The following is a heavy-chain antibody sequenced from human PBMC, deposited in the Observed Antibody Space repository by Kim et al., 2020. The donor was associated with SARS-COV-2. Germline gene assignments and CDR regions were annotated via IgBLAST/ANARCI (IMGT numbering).Heavy chain of an antibody. V-gene: IGHV5-51*01. J-gene: IGHJ6*02. CDR3: ARHWDWNYPYYYYGMDV. CDR2: IYPGDSDT. D-gene: IGHD1-7*01. Sequence: GESLKISCKGSGYSFTSYWIGWVRQMPGKGLEWMGIIYPGDSDTRYSPSFQGQVTISADKSISTAYLQWSSLKASDTAMYYCARHWDWNYPYYYYGMDVWGQGTTVTVSS. CDR1: GYSFTSYW.